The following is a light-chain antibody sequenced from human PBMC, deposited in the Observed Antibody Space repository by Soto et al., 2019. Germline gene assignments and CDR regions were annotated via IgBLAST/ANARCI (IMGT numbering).Light chain of an antibody. CDR1: NIGSKS. Sequence: SSELTQPPSVSVAPGKTARITCGGNNIGSKSVHWYQQKPGQAPVLVIYYDSDRPSGIPERFSGSNSGNTATLTISRVEAGDEADYYCQVWDSSSDHVVFGGGTKLDRP. CDR3: QVWDSSSDHVV. J-gene: IGLJ2*01. CDR2: YDS. V-gene: IGLV3-21*04.